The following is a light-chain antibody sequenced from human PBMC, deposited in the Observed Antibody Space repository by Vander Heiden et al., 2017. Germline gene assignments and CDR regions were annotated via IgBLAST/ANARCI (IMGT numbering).Light chain of an antibody. V-gene: IGKV1-8*01. CDR2: AES. CDR1: QGISSY. J-gene: IGKJ3*01. CDR3: QQDDSYPFT. Sequence: AIRMTQSPSSLSASTGDRVTITCRASQGISSYLAWYQQKPGKAPKLLIYAESTLQSGVPSRFSGSGSGTDFTLTISCLQSEDFATYYCQQDDSYPFTVGHGTKVDIK.